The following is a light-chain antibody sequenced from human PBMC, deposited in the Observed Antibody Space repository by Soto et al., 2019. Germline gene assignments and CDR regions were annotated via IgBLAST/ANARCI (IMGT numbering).Light chain of an antibody. Sequence: IQLTQSPSSLSASVGDRVTITCRASQGISSYLAWYQQKPGKAPKLLIYATSTLPSGVPSRFSGSGSGTDFTLTISCLQSEDFSTYYCQQYYSYPRTFGQRTKVDIK. V-gene: IGKV1-9*01. CDR2: ATS. CDR3: QQYYSYPRT. J-gene: IGKJ1*01. CDR1: QGISSY.